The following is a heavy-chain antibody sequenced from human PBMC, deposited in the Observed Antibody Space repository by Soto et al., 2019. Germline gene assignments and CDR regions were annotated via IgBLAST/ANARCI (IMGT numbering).Heavy chain of an antibody. Sequence: GGSLRLSCAASGFTFSGYYMSWIRQAPGEGLEWVSYISSSGSTIYYADSVKGRFTISRDNAKNSLYLQMNSLRAEDTAVYYCARDLSRGSYRYSNWFDPWGQGTLVTVSS. CDR3: ARDLSRGSYRYSNWFDP. CDR1: GFTFSGYY. J-gene: IGHJ5*02. D-gene: IGHD3-16*02. CDR2: ISSSGSTI. V-gene: IGHV3-11*01.